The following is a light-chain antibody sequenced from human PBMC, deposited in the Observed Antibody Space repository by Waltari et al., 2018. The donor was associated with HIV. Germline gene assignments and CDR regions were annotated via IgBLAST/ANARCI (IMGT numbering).Light chain of an antibody. Sequence: QSVLTQPPSASGTPGQRVTISCSGSSSNIGSNTVNWYQQLPGTAPKLLIYSNSQRPSGVPDRFSGSKSGTSASLAISGLQSEDEADYYCAAWDGSLNGHVVFGGGTKLTVL. V-gene: IGLV1-44*01. CDR3: AAWDGSLNGHVV. CDR1: SSNIGSNT. CDR2: SNS. J-gene: IGLJ2*01.